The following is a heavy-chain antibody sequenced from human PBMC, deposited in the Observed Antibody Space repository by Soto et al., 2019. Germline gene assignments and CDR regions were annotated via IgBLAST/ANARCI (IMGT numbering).Heavy chain of an antibody. Sequence: GGSLRLSCTASGFTFGDYAMSWFRQAPGKGLEWVGFIRSKAYGGTTEYAASVKGRLTISRDDSKSIAYLQMNSLKTEDTAVYYCTRAINSGYYYYYMDVWGKGTTVTVSS. CDR3: TRAINSGYYYYYMDV. CDR1: GFTFGDYA. CDR2: IRSKAYGGTT. D-gene: IGHD3-10*01. J-gene: IGHJ6*03. V-gene: IGHV3-49*03.